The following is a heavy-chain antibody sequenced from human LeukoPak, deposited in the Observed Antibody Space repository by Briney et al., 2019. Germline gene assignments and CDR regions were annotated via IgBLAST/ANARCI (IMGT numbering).Heavy chain of an antibody. CDR3: AKAGRNYHNWLDP. J-gene: IGHJ5*02. CDR1: GLTFDDRG. CDR2: TSPDGTAK. V-gene: IGHV3-30*18. D-gene: IGHD4-11*01. Sequence: GGSLRLSCAASGLTFDDRGMSWVRQAPGKGLEWVAITSPDGTAKFYTDSVEGRFTVSRDNSKNMLYLQMSTLRAEDTAVYYCAKAGRNYHNWLDPWGQGTLVTVSS.